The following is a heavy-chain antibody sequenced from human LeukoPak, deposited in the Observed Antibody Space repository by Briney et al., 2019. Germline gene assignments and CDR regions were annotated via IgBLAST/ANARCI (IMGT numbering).Heavy chain of an antibody. J-gene: IGHJ3*02. Sequence: SETLSLTCTVSGGSVSSGSYYWSWIRQPPGKGLEWIGYIYHSGSTYYNPSLKSRVTISVDRSKNQFSPKLSSVTAADTAVYYCARERLYYYDSSGYYSRGAFDIWGQGTMVTVSS. CDR2: IYHSGST. D-gene: IGHD3-22*01. V-gene: IGHV4-30-2*01. CDR3: ARERLYYYDSSGYYSRGAFDI. CDR1: GGSVSSGSYY.